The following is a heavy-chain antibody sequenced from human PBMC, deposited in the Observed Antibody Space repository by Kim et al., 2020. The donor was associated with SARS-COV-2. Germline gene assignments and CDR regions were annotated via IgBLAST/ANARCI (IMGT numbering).Heavy chain of an antibody. CDR1: GFTVSSNY. Sequence: GGSLRLSCAASGFTVSSNYMSWVRQAPGKGLEWVSVIYSGGSTYYSDSVKGRFTISRNNPKNTPYLQLNSLGAEDTAGYYCARGYSSSWYHYYYYGMDVWGQGTTVTVSS. CDR2: IYSGGST. D-gene: IGHD6-13*01. CDR3: ARGYSSSWYHYYYYGMDV. J-gene: IGHJ6*02. V-gene: IGHV3-66*01.